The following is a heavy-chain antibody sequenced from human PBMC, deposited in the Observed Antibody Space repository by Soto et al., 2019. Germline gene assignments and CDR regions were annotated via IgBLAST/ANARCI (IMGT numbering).Heavy chain of an antibody. CDR2: ISYDGSNK. J-gene: IGHJ5*02. Sequence: GGSLRLSCAASGFTFSSYGMHWVRQAPGKGLEWVAVISYDGSNKYYADSVKGRFTISRDNSKNTLYLQMNSLRAEDTAVYYCAKDSGSGYSGKNWFDPWGQGTLVTVSS. CDR1: GFTFSSYG. CDR3: AKDSGSGYSGKNWFDP. V-gene: IGHV3-30*18. D-gene: IGHD5-12*01.